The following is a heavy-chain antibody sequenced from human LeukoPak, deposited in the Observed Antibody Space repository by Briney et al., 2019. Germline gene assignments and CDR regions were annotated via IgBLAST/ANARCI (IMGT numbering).Heavy chain of an antibody. D-gene: IGHD4-17*01. Sequence: GGSLRLSCAASGFTYSNYWMSWVRQAPGQGLEWVANIKQDGNEKYYVDSVKGRFTISRDNAKNSLYLQMNSLRAEDTAVYYCAREPDYGDHWYFDLWGRGTLVSVSS. CDR1: GFTYSNYW. CDR2: IKQDGNEK. V-gene: IGHV3-7*03. J-gene: IGHJ2*01. CDR3: AREPDYGDHWYFDL.